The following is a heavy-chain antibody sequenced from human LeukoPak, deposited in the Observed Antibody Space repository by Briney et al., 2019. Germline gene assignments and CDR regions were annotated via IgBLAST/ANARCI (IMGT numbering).Heavy chain of an antibody. CDR3: AGDDYLDAFDI. J-gene: IGHJ3*02. CDR1: GGSLSSYY. CDR2: IYYSGST. Sequence: SETLSLTCTVSGGSLSSYYWSWIRQPPGKGLEWIGYIYYSGSTNYNPSLKSRVTISVDTSKNQFSLKLSSVTAADTAVYYCAGDDYLDAFDIWGQGTMVTVSS. V-gene: IGHV4-59*01. D-gene: IGHD4-11*01.